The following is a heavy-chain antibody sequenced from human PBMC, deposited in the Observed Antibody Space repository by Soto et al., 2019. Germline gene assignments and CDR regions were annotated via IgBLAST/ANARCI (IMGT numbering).Heavy chain of an antibody. Sequence: SETLSLTCSVSGDSITSDFTYWGWLRQPPGRGLEWIGTVYTVTSFYNPSLKSRVTISLDSSKNQFSLRLTSVTAADMAVYYCARLSPFHGSSTTCYPYYYMDVWGKGTTVTVSS. V-gene: IGHV4-39*01. D-gene: IGHD2-2*01. J-gene: IGHJ6*03. CDR2: VYTVTS. CDR1: GDSITSDFTY. CDR3: ARLSPFHGSSTTCYPYYYMDV.